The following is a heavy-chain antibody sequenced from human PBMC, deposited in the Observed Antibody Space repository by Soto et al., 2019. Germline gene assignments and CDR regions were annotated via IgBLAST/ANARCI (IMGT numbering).Heavy chain of an antibody. CDR3: ARGGRQQLIPTHNSYKIDY. CDR2: INHSGST. Sequence: SETLSVTCAVYVGSFSVYYWSWIRQPPGKGLELIGEINHSGSTNYNPSLKSRVTISVDMSKNQFSLKLSSVTAADTAVYYCARGGRQQLIPTHNSYKIDYWGQGTMVTVSS. CDR1: VGSFSVYY. J-gene: IGHJ4*02. D-gene: IGHD6-13*01. V-gene: IGHV4-34*01.